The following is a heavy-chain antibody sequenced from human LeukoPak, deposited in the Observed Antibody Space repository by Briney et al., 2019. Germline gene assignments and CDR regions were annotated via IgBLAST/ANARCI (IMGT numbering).Heavy chain of an antibody. CDR3: ALARYYGSGNFDY. CDR1: GYTFTSYY. J-gene: IGHJ4*02. CDR2: INPNSGGT. Sequence: ASVKVSCKASGYTFTSYYMHWVRQAPGQGLEWMGWINPNSGGTNYAQKFQGRVTMTRDTSISTAYMELSRLRSDDTAVYYCALARYYGSGNFDYWGQGTLVTVSS. D-gene: IGHD3-10*01. V-gene: IGHV1-2*02.